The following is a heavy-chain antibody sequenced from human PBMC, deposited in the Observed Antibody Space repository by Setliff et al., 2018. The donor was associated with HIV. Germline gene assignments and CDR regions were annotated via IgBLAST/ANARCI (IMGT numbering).Heavy chain of an antibody. D-gene: IGHD3-3*01. CDR1: SGSFSGYY. J-gene: IGHJ4*02. CDR2: INHSGST. CDR3: ARSIVPVASGYYYFEY. Sequence: SETLSLTCAVYSGSFSGYYWTWIRQPPGKGLEWIGEINHSGSTNFNPSLKSRVTISVDTSKNQFSLRLSSVAAGDTAVYYCARSIVPVASGYYYFEYWGQGTLVTVSS. V-gene: IGHV4-34*01.